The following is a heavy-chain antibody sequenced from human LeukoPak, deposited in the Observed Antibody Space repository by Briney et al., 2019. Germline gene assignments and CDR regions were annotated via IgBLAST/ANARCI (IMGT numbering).Heavy chain of an antibody. CDR1: GGSISSSSYY. V-gene: IGHV4-39*01. J-gene: IGHJ2*01. D-gene: IGHD4-11*01. Sequence: SETLSLTCTVSGGSISSSSYYWGWIRQPPRKGLEWIGSIYYSGSTYYNPSLKSRVTISVDTSKNQFSLKLSPVTAADTAVYYCAKTTTVTTWYFDLWGRGTLVTVSS. CDR3: AKTTTVTTWYFDL. CDR2: IYYSGST.